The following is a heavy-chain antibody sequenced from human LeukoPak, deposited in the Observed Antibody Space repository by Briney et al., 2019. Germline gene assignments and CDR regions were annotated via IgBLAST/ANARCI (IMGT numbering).Heavy chain of an antibody. CDR3: ARHLFLPLDGMDV. CDR2: IYYSGST. D-gene: IGHD2-21*01. CDR1: GGSISSYY. J-gene: IGHJ6*02. V-gene: IGHV4-59*08. Sequence: SETLSLTCTVSGGSISSYYWSRIRQPPGKGLEWIGYIYYSGSTNYNPSLKSRVTISVDTSKNQFSLKLSSVTAADTAVYYCARHLFLPLDGMDVWGQGTTVTVSS.